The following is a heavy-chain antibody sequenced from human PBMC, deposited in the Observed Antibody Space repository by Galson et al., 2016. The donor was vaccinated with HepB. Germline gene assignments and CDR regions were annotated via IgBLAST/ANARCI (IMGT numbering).Heavy chain of an antibody. CDR3: ARYLRGSRSSVFDY. D-gene: IGHD6-6*01. Sequence: SETLSLTCTVSGTSITSYYWSWIRQAPGKGLEWIGHTHYRESNDYNPSLKSRVIMSVDTSKSQFSLKLSSVTAAATAVYYCARYLRGSRSSVFDYWGQGTPVTVSS. V-gene: IGHV4-59*01. CDR2: THYRESN. CDR1: GTSITSYY. J-gene: IGHJ4*02.